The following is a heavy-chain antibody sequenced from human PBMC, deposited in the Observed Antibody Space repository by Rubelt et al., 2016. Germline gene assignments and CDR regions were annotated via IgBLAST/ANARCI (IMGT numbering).Heavy chain of an antibody. CDR3: ARTSRTIFGATNWFDP. V-gene: IGHV4-34*01. CDR2: INHSGST. Sequence: EINHSGSTNYNPSLKSRVTISVDTSKNQFSLKLSSVTAADTAVYYCARTSRTIFGATNWFDPWGQGTLVTVSS. J-gene: IGHJ5*02. D-gene: IGHD3-3*01.